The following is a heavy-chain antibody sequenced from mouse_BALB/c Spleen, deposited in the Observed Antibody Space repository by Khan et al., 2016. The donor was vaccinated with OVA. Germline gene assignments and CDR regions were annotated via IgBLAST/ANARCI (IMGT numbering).Heavy chain of an antibody. J-gene: IGHJ3*01. Sequence: QVQLQQSGAELVKPGASVKLSCKASGYTFTSYDINWVRQRPEQGLEWIGWMFPGDGSTKYNENFKGKATLTTDNSSSTAYMQLSRLTSEDSGAYFCERGGYGGFAYWGQGTLVTVSA. D-gene: IGHD2-14*01. CDR1: GYTFTSYD. CDR2: MFPGDGST. CDR3: ERGGYGGFAY. V-gene: IGHV1-85*01.